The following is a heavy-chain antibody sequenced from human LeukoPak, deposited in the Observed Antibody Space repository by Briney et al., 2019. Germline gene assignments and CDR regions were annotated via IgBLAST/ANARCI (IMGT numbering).Heavy chain of an antibody. Sequence: GGSLRPSCAASGFTFNICAMSWVRQAPGKGLEWVSSIGSTDIYYADSVKGRFTVSRDNSKNTLYLHLNSLRAEDSAVYYCAKDATPGNSIWDYFAFWGQGTVVTVSS. J-gene: IGHJ4*02. CDR2: IGSTDI. V-gene: IGHV3-23*01. CDR1: GFTFNICA. D-gene: IGHD1-7*01. CDR3: AKDATPGNSIWDYFAF.